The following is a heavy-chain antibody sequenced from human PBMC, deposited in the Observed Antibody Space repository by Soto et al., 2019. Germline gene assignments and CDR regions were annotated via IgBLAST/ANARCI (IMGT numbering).Heavy chain of an antibody. J-gene: IGHJ6*02. Sequence: GESLKVCCKGSGYIFSNYWIAWVRQMPGKGLEWMGLIYPSDSHTTYRPSFQGQVTISADKSIDTAYLQWSSLKASDTAMYYCARHRKQLLSYYYYYGMDVWGQGTTVTVSS. CDR1: GYIFSNYW. V-gene: IGHV5-51*01. CDR3: ARHRKQLLSYYYYYGMDV. D-gene: IGHD2-2*01. CDR2: IYPSDSHT.